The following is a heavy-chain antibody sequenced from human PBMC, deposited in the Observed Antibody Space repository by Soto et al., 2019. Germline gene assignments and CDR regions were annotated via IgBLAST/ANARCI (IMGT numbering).Heavy chain of an antibody. Sequence: SETLSLTCTVSGGSISSYYWSWIRQPPGKGLEWIGYIYYSGSTNYNPSLKSRVTISVDTSKNQFSLKLSSVTAADTAVYYCARDRWEGYFDYWGQGTLVTVSS. D-gene: IGHD1-26*01. CDR1: GGSISSYY. CDR2: IYYSGST. V-gene: IGHV4-59*01. J-gene: IGHJ4*02. CDR3: ARDRWEGYFDY.